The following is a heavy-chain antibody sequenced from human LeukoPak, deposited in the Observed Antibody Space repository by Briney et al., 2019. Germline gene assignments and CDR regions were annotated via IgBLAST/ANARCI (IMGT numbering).Heavy chain of an antibody. J-gene: IGHJ4*02. CDR3: TREGRVGVPFDY. Sequence: ASVKVSCRTSGYTFTDSYMHWVRQAPGQGLEWIGWINPNAGDTTYAQGFHGRVTMTRDTSISTVYMELNSLKLDDTAVYYCTREGRVGVPFDYWGQGTLVTVSS. D-gene: IGHD2-15*01. CDR2: INPNAGDT. CDR1: GYTFTDSY. V-gene: IGHV1-2*02.